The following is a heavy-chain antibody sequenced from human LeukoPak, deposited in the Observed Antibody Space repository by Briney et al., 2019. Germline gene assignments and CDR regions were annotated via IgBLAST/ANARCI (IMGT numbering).Heavy chain of an antibody. CDR2: IYWNDDK. CDR1: GLLLSTSGVG. CDR3: AHSQNDYAYLGDAFDI. Sequence: SGPTVAKPTQTLTLTCTFSGLLLSTSGVGVGWIRQPPGKALEWLALIYWNDDKRYSPSLKSRLTITKDATKNQVVLTMTNMDPVDTATYYCAHSQNDYAYLGDAFDIWGQGTMVTVSS. V-gene: IGHV2-5*01. J-gene: IGHJ3*02. D-gene: IGHD3-16*01.